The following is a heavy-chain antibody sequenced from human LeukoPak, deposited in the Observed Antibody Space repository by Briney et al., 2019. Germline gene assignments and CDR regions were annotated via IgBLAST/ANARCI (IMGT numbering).Heavy chain of an antibody. CDR1: GFTFNSYA. V-gene: IGHV3-23*01. J-gene: IGHJ4*02. Sequence: GGSLRLSCAASGFTFNSYAMSWVRQAPGKGLEWVSAISGSGGSTYYADSVKGRFTISRDNSKNTLYLQMDSLRAEDTAVYYCAKDVTTGTLALDYWGQGTLVTVSS. D-gene: IGHD1-1*01. CDR2: ISGSGGST. CDR3: AKDVTTGTLALDY.